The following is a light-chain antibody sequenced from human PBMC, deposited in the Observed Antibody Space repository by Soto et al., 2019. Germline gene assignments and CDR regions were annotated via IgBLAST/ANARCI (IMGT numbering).Light chain of an antibody. V-gene: IGLV2-14*03. CDR1: SNDVGGFNY. CDR2: DVT. Sequence: QSALTQPASVSGSPGQSTTISCTGTSNDVGGFNYVSWYQQLPGKAPKLVIYDVTHRTSGVSDRFSGSRSGNTASLTISGLQAEDEADYYCTSFTSGSTPYVLGTGTKLTVL. J-gene: IGLJ1*01. CDR3: TSFTSGSTPYV.